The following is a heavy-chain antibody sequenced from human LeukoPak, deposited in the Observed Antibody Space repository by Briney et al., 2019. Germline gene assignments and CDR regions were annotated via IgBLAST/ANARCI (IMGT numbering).Heavy chain of an antibody. CDR2: IYHSGST. Sequence: SETLSLTCAVSGGSISSSNWWSWVRQPPGKGLEWIGEIYHSGSTNYNPSLKSRVTISVDKSKNQFSLKLSSVTAADTAVYYCAREGDYTAIFGVVIPFDYWGQGTLVTVSS. J-gene: IGHJ4*02. CDR3: AREGDYTAIFGVVIPFDY. D-gene: IGHD3-3*01. V-gene: IGHV4-4*02. CDR1: GGSISSSNW.